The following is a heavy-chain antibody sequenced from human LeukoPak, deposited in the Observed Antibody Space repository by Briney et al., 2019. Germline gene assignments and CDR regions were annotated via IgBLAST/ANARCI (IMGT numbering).Heavy chain of an antibody. D-gene: IGHD6-19*01. Sequence: SETLSLTCTVSGGSISGWYWSWIRQPPGKGLEWIGNIYGSGYTNYNPSLKSRVTMSIDTSKNHFSLKLTSVTAADAATYYCARETSLAGFASGLGFNYWGQGILVSVSS. CDR2: IYGSGYT. J-gene: IGHJ4*02. CDR3: ARETSLAGFASGLGFNY. V-gene: IGHV4-59*01. CDR1: GGSISGWY.